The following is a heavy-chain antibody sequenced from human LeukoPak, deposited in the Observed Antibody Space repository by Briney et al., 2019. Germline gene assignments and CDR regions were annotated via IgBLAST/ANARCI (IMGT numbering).Heavy chain of an antibody. V-gene: IGHV1-69*05. CDR2: IIPIFGTA. CDR1: GGTFSSYA. J-gene: IGHJ4*02. D-gene: IGHD3-22*01. CDR3: ARIDYYDSSGSNRGDY. Sequence: SVKVSCKASGGTFSSYAISWVRQAPGQGLEWMGGIIPIFGTANYAQKFQGRVTITTDESTSTAYMELSSLRSEDTAVYYCARIDYYDSSGSNRGDYWGQGTLVTVSS.